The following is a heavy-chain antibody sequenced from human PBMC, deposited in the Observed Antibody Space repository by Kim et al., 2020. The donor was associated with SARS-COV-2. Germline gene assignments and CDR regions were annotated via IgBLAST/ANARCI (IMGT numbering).Heavy chain of an antibody. Sequence: AASVKGRFTISRDDSKNTAYLQMNSLKTEDTAVYYCTRPWAYCGGDCNHEWGQGTLVTVSS. CDR3: TRPWAYCGGDCNHE. V-gene: IGHV3-73*01. J-gene: IGHJ4*02. D-gene: IGHD2-21*02.